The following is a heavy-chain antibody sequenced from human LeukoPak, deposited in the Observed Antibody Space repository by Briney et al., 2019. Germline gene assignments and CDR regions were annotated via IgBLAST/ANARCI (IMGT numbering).Heavy chain of an antibody. CDR3: ARDPWGAVGAIHFDY. J-gene: IGHJ4*02. D-gene: IGHD1-26*01. CDR1: GYTFTSYA. V-gene: IGHV7-4-1*02. CDR2: INTNTGNP. Sequence: ASVKVSCKAPGYTFTSYAMNWVRQAPGQGLEWMGWINTNTGNPTYAQGFTGRFVFSLDTSVSTAYLQISSLKAEDTAVYYCARDPWGAVGAIHFDYWGQGTLVTVSS.